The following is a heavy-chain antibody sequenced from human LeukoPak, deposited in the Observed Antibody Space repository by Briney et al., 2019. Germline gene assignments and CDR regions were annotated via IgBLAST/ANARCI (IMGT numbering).Heavy chain of an antibody. V-gene: IGHV4-59*01. CDR3: ARRSSGWSGEAYYFDY. CDR2: IYHRGST. Sequence: SETLSLTCTVSGGSISNYYWTWLRQPPGKGLEWIGNIYHRGSTNYNPSLKSRVSISVDTSKNQFSLKLTSVTAADSAVYYCARRSSGWSGEAYYFDYWGQGTLVTVSS. D-gene: IGHD6-19*01. J-gene: IGHJ4*02. CDR1: GGSISNYY.